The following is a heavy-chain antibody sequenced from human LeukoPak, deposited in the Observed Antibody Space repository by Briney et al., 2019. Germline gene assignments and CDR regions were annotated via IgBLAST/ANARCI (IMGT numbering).Heavy chain of an antibody. D-gene: IGHD5-24*01. CDR1: GGSISPYY. J-gene: IGHJ4*02. V-gene: IGHV4-59*01. CDR3: ARDRDGSGLDY. CDR2: IHYSGHT. Sequence: PSETLPLTCIISGGSISPYYWSWIRQPPGKGPEWLGYIHYSGHTNYNLSLKSRVIISVDKSRNQFSLKLSSVTAADTALYYCARDRDGSGLDYWGQGTLVTVSS.